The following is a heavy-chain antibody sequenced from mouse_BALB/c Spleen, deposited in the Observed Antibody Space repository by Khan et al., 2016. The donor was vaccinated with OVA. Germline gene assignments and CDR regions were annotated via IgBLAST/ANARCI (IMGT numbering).Heavy chain of an antibody. V-gene: IGHV5-4*02. Sequence: EVELVESGGGLVKPGGSLKLSCAASGCTFSDYYMYWVRQTPEKRLEWVATISDGGSYIYYPDSVKGRFTISRDDVKNNLYLKMSSLKSEDTAMYYCARGYYGDPFAYWGQGTLVTVSA. D-gene: IGHD2-13*01. CDR1: GCTFSDYY. CDR3: ARGYYGDPFAY. J-gene: IGHJ3*01. CDR2: ISDGGSYI.